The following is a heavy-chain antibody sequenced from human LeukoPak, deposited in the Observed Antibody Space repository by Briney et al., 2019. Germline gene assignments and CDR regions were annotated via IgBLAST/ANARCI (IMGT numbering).Heavy chain of an antibody. D-gene: IGHD6-19*01. Sequence: ASVKVSCKASGYTFTGYYMHWVRQAPRQGLEWMGWINPNSGGTNYAQKFQGRVTMTRDTSISTAYMELSRLRSDDTAVYYCARGGPWEWLVNYYYYYMDVWGKGTTVTISS. J-gene: IGHJ6*03. CDR1: GYTFTGYY. V-gene: IGHV1-2*02. CDR3: ARGGPWEWLVNYYYYYMDV. CDR2: INPNSGGT.